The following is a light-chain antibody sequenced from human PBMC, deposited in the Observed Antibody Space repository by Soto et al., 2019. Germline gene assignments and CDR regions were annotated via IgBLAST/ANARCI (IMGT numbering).Light chain of an antibody. J-gene: IGLJ3*02. CDR3: SSYTPSNTWV. CDR2: EVI. V-gene: IGLV2-14*01. Sequence: QSVLPQPASVSGSPGQSITISCTGTSSDIGGYNYVAWYQQHPGKAPKVMIYEVIHRPSGVSDRFSGSKSGNTASLTISGLQAEDDADYYCSSYTPSNTWVFGGGTKLTVL. CDR1: SSDIGGYNY.